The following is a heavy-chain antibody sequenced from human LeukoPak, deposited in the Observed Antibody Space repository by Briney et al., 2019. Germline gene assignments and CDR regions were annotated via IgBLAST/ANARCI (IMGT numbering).Heavy chain of an antibody. CDR1: GGSISRYY. CDR3: AKVGDFGSGTSFDF. J-gene: IGHJ4*02. CDR2: IYYSGST. V-gene: IGHV4-59*01. Sequence: ETPSLTCTVSGGSISRYYWSWIWQPPGKELEWIGYIYYSGSTNYNPSLKSRLTISIDTSKNQFSLMLSSVTAADTAVYYCAKVGDFGSGTSFDFWGQGTLVPVSS. D-gene: IGHD3-10*01.